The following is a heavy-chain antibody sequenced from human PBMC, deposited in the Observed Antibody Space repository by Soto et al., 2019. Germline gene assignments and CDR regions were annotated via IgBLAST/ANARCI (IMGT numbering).Heavy chain of an antibody. J-gene: IGHJ4*02. CDR1: GGTFSSYA. V-gene: IGHV1-69*13. D-gene: IGHD6-19*01. CDR3: ARDRRAVAGLYFDY. CDR2: IIPIFGTA. Sequence: GASVKVSCKASGGTFSSYAISWVRQAPGQGLEWMGGIIPIFGTANYAQKFQGRVTTTADESTSTAYMELSSLRSEDTAVYYCARDRRAVAGLYFDYWGQGTLFTVSS.